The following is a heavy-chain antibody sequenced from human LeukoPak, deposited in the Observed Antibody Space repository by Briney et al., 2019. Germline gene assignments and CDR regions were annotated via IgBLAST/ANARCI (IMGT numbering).Heavy chain of an antibody. CDR2: MTYDGTNQ. D-gene: IGHD6-13*01. CDR3: AKGLAAAGQRGFFDY. Sequence: GGSLRLSCAASGFTFSTYGLHWVRQAPGKGLEWVAVMTYDGTNQYYADSVKGRFTISRDNSKNTLYLQMNSLRAEDTAVYYCAKGLAAAGQRGFFDYWGQGTLVTVSS. V-gene: IGHV3-30*18. CDR1: GFTFSTYG. J-gene: IGHJ4*02.